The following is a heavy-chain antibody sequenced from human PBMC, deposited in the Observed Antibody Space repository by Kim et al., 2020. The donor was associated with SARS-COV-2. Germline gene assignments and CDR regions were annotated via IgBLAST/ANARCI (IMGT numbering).Heavy chain of an antibody. CDR2: IDPTDSYT. D-gene: IGHD6-13*01. CDR1: GYSFTNYW. CDR3: ARHGIRAATFDP. V-gene: IGHV5-10-1*01. J-gene: IGHJ5*02. Sequence: GESLKISCKGSGYSFTNYWISWVRQMPGKGLEWMGRIDPTDSYTNYSPSFQGHVTISADKSISTAYLQWSSLKASDTAMYYCARHGIRAATFDPWGQGTLVTVSS.